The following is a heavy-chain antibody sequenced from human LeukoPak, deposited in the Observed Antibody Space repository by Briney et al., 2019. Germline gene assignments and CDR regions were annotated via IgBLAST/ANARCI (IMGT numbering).Heavy chain of an antibody. CDR3: ARMGAIGGASANPDY. CDR1: GGSISSSSYY. J-gene: IGHJ4*02. CDR2: IYYSGST. D-gene: IGHD2-21*01. V-gene: IGHV4-39*07. Sequence: PSETLSLTCTVSGGSISSSSYYWGWIRQPPGKGLEWIGSIYYSGSTYYNPSLKSRVTISVDTSENQFSLKLSSVTAADTAVYYCARMGAIGGASANPDYWGQGTLVTVSS.